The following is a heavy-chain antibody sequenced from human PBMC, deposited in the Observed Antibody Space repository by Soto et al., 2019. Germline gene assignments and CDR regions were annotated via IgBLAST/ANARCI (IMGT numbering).Heavy chain of an antibody. V-gene: IGHV1-69*01. CDR3: ARVLESLERLPYNWFDP. J-gene: IGHJ5*02. CDR2: IIPIFGTA. CDR1: GGTFSSYA. Sequence: QVQLVQSGAEVKKPGSSVKVSCKASGGTFSSYAISWVRQAPGQGLEWMGGIIPIFGTANYAQKVQGIVTITADESTSTAYMELSSLRSEDTAVYYCARVLESLERLPYNWFDPWGQGTLVTVSS. D-gene: IGHD1-1*01.